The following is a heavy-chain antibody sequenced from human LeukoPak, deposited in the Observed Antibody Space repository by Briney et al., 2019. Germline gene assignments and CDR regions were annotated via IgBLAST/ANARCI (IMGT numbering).Heavy chain of an antibody. V-gene: IGHV3-7*01. CDR2: IKQDGTET. Sequence: PGGSLRLSCEASGFTFSNYWMTRVRQVPGKGLEWVANIKQDGTETYYVDSVKGRFTLSRDNARNSLYLQMNYLGVDDTAVYYCARGGMTGTPDYWGQGTLVTVSS. CDR1: GFTFSNYW. J-gene: IGHJ4*02. D-gene: IGHD1-7*01. CDR3: ARGGMTGTPDY.